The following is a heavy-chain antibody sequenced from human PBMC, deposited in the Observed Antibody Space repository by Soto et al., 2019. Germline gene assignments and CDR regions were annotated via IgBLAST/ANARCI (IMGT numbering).Heavy chain of an antibody. CDR1: GGSISSSSYY. Sequence: SETLSLTCTVSGGSISSSSYYWGWIRQPPGKGLEWIGSIYYSGSTYYNPSLKSRVTISVDTSKNQFSLKLSSVTAADTAGYKCARHGGPHGNYVVDYWGEGPLVPVSS. V-gene: IGHV4-39*01. J-gene: IGHJ4*02. CDR3: ARHGGPHGNYVVDY. CDR2: IYYSGST. D-gene: IGHD4-17*01.